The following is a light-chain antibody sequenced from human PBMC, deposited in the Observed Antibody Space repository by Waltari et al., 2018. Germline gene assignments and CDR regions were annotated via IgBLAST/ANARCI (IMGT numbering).Light chain of an antibody. V-gene: IGLV3-19*01. CDR2: DKN. Sequence: SSELTQDPAVSVAMGQTVRITCQGDSPRSYYASLYQQRPGQAPILVIYDKNNRPSGVPDRFSGSSSHNTGSLTITGAQAEDEASYYCHSRDASGVAGSFGGGTKLTVL. J-gene: IGLJ2*01. CDR3: HSRDASGVAGS. CDR1: SPRSYY.